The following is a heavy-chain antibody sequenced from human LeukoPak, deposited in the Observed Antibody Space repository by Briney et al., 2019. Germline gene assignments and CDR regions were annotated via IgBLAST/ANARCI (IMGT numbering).Heavy chain of an antibody. D-gene: IGHD1-26*01. Sequence: ASVKVSCKASGYTFTAGAINWVRQAPGQGLEWMGWISASNGNTVYAQKFQDRLTMTTDTPTSTAYMELRSLRSDDTAVYYCTRSGYSRGDYWGQGTLVTVSS. CDR2: ISASNGNT. V-gene: IGHV1-18*01. CDR1: GYTFTAGA. J-gene: IGHJ4*02. CDR3: TRSGYSRGDY.